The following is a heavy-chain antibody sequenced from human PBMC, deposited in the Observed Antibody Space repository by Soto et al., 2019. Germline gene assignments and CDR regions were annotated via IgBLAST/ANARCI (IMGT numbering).Heavy chain of an antibody. CDR3: ASFPPGIFYYLDFDS. J-gene: IGHJ4*02. V-gene: IGHV3-7*03. CDR2: IKQDGSET. Sequence: PGGSLRLSCEASGLIFTSYWMTWVRQVPGKGLEWVANIKQDGSETDYMDSVKGRFTISRDNAKSSLFLQMNNLRAEDTAVYYWASFPPGIFYYLDFDSGGQGPRATVPP. CDR1: GLIFTSYW. D-gene: IGHD3-3*02.